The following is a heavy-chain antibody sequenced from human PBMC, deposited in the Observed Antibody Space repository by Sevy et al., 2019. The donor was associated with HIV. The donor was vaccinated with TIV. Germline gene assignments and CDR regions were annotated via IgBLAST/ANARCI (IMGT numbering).Heavy chain of an antibody. J-gene: IGHJ6*02. CDR2: IYYSGST. CDR3: ARLLSDIVVVPAAMLNYYYGMDV. Sequence: SETLSLTCTVSGGSISSSSYYWGWIRQPPGKGLEWIGSIYYSGSTYYNPSLKSRVTISVDTSKNQFSLKLGSVTAADTAVYYCARLLSDIVVVPAAMLNYYYGMDVWGQGTTVTVSS. CDR1: GGSISSSSYY. V-gene: IGHV4-39*01. D-gene: IGHD2-2*01.